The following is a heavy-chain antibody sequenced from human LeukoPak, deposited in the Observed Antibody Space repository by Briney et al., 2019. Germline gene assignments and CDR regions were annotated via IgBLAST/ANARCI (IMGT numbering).Heavy chain of an antibody. J-gene: IGHJ4*02. CDR1: GITLGDAW. V-gene: IGHV3-15*06. CDR3: ATEGYTYGHHSFDS. D-gene: IGHD5-18*01. CDR2: IKRNFEGATQ. Sequence: GGSLRLSCVASGITLGDAWLSWVRQAPGKGLEWVGHIKRNFEGATQHYAASVKDRFIILKDESKNTLYLQMNSLETEDTAVYYCATEGYTYGHHSFDSWGQGTLVTVYS.